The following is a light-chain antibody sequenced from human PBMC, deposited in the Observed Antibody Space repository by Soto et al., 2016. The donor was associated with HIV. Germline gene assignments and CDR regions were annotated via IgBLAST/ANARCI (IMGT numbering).Light chain of an antibody. CDR3: QQVNSSPLS. Sequence: IQMTQSPSSLSASVGDRVTITCRASQGISTHLAWYQQKPGKAPNLLLFAASILQSGVPSRFSGSGSGTDFTLTISSLQPEDFATYYCQQVNSSPLSFGGGTKVEIK. J-gene: IGKJ4*01. V-gene: IGKV1-9*01. CDR2: AAS. CDR1: QGISTH.